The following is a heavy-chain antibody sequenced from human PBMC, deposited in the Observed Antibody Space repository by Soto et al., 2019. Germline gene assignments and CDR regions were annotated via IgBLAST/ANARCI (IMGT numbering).Heavy chain of an antibody. J-gene: IGHJ3*01. V-gene: IGHV3-48*01. CDR1: GFAFSSCS. CDR3: AGEGVSASPGDAFDL. D-gene: IGHD2-8*01. Sequence: GGSLRLSCAASGFAFSSCSMNWVRQAPGKRLEWVSHITYNSEITYYADSVRGRFTASRDNGRNSLYLQMDSLTVDDTAIYYCAGEGVSASPGDAFDLWGRGTMVTVSS. CDR2: ITYNSEIT.